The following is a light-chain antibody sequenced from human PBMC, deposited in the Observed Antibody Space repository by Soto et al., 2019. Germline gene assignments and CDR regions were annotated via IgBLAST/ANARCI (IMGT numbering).Light chain of an antibody. CDR1: QSVSSY. V-gene: IGKV3-15*01. J-gene: IGKJ4*01. CDR3: QQYHSWPLT. Sequence: ETVMTQSPATLSVSPGERATLSCRASQSVSSYLAWYQQKPGQAPRVLIYAASTRATGIPARFSGSGSGTEFTLTISSLQSEDLAAYYCQQYHSWPLTFGGGTKVEIK. CDR2: AAS.